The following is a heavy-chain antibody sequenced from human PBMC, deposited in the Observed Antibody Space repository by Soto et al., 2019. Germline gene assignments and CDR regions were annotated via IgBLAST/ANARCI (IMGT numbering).Heavy chain of an antibody. CDR1: GSTFSSYA. V-gene: IGHV1-69*12. D-gene: IGHD4-17*01. CDR2: IIPIFGTA. CDR3: ARDQTYGDYYYGMDV. Sequence: QVQLVQSGAEVKKPGSSVKVSCKASGSTFSSYAISWVRQAPGQGLEWMGGIIPIFGTANYAQKFQGRVTITADESTSTDYTELSSLRSEDTAVYYCARDQTYGDYYYGMDVWGQGTTVTVSS. J-gene: IGHJ6*02.